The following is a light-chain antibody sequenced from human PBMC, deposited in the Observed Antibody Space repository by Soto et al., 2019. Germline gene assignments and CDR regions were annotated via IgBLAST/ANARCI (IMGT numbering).Light chain of an antibody. CDR3: QQRSNLT. V-gene: IGKV3-11*01. J-gene: IGKJ4*01. CDR2: DAS. CDR1: QSVSSY. Sequence: EIVMAQSPDTLSVSPGERATLSCRASQSVSSYLAWYQQKPGQAPRLLIYDASNRATGIPARFSGSGSGTDFTLTISSLEPEDFAVYYCQQRSNLTFGGGTKVDI.